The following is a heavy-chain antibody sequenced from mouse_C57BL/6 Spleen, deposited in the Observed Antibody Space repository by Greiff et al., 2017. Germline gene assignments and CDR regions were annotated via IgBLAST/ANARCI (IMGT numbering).Heavy chain of an antibody. Sequence: QVQLQQPGAELVKPGASVKLSCKASGYTFTSYWMHWVKQRPGQGLEWIGLIHPNSGSTNYNEKFKSKATLTVDKSSSTAYKQLSRLTSEDSAVYYCARPLFGNYFDYWGQGTTLTVSS. CDR2: IHPNSGST. CDR3: ARPLFGNYFDY. D-gene: IGHD4-1*01. CDR1: GYTFTSYW. V-gene: IGHV1-64*01. J-gene: IGHJ2*01.